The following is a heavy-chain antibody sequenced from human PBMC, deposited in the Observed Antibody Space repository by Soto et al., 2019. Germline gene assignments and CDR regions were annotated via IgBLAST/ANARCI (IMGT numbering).Heavy chain of an antibody. CDR2: INHSGST. J-gene: IGHJ4*02. CDR1: GGSFIGYY. Sequence: SETLSLTCAVYGGSFIGYYWSWIRQPPGKGLEWIGEINHSGSTNYNPSLKSRVTISVDTSKNQFSLKLSSVTAADTAVYYCARTDSSSFYSTFDYWGQGTLVTVPQ. V-gene: IGHV4-34*01. CDR3: ARTDSSSFYSTFDY. D-gene: IGHD6-13*01.